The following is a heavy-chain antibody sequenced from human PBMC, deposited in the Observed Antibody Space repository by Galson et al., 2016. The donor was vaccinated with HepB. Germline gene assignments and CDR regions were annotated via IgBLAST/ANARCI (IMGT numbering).Heavy chain of an antibody. J-gene: IGHJ6*02. CDR1: GFTFSSYA. D-gene: IGHD6-13*01. Sequence: SLRLSCAASGFTFSSYAMSWVRQAPGKGLEWVSAISGSGGSTYYADAVKGRFTIPRDNSKNTLYLQMNSLRAEDTAVYYCAKASSPGYYYGMDVWGQGTTVTVSS. CDR3: AKASSPGYYYGMDV. CDR2: ISGSGGST. V-gene: IGHV3-23*01.